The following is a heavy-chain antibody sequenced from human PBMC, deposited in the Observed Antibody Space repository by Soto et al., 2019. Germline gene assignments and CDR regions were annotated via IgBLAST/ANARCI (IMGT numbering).Heavy chain of an antibody. D-gene: IGHD6-13*01. V-gene: IGHV3-30-3*01. J-gene: IGHJ6*02. CDR1: GFTFSSYA. Sequence: GGSLRLSCAASGFTFSSYAMHWVRQAPGKGLEWVAVISYDGSNKYYADSVKGRFTISRDNSKNTLYLQMNSLRAEDTAVYYCASDTQQLVHYYYGMDVWGQGTTVTVSS. CDR2: ISYDGSNK. CDR3: ASDTQQLVHYYYGMDV.